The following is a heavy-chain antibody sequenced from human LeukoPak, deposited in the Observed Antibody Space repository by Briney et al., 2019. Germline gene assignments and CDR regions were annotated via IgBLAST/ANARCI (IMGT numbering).Heavy chain of an antibody. V-gene: IGHV4-4*09. CDR1: GGSISSYY. CDR3: ARLRYSSSSHLDY. D-gene: IGHD6-6*01. Sequence: SETLSLTCTVSGGSISSYYWNWIRQPPGKGLEWIGCIYTSGSTNYNPSLKSRVTISVDTSKNQFSLKLSSVTAADTAVYYCARLRYSSSSHLDYWGQGTLVTVSS. CDR2: IYTSGST. J-gene: IGHJ4*02.